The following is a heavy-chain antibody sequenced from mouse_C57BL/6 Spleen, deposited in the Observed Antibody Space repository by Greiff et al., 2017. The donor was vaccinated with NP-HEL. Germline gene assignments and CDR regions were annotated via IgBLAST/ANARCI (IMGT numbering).Heavy chain of an antibody. Sequence: EVTLVESGGGLVQPGGSLSRSCAASGFTFTDYYMRWVRQPPGKALEWLGFIRNKANGETTEYSASVKRRFTISRDNSQSILYLQMNALRAEDSATYYCARSLYGNWFAYWGQGTLVTVSA. V-gene: IGHV7-3*01. CDR1: GFTFTDYY. CDR2: IRNKANGETT. D-gene: IGHD2-1*01. CDR3: ARSLYGNWFAY. J-gene: IGHJ3*01.